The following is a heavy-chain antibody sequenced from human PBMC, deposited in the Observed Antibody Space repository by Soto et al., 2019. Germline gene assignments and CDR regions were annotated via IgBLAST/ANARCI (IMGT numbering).Heavy chain of an antibody. CDR3: AKGPFVVVTALYYFDY. CDR2: ISGSGGST. J-gene: IGHJ4*02. V-gene: IGHV3-23*01. D-gene: IGHD2-21*02. CDR1: GFTFSSYA. Sequence: GGSLRLSCAASGFTFSSYAMSWVRQAPGKGLEWVSAISGSGGSTYYADSVKGRFTISRDNSKNTLYLQMNSLRAEDTAVYYCAKGPFVVVTALYYFDYWGQGTLVTVSS.